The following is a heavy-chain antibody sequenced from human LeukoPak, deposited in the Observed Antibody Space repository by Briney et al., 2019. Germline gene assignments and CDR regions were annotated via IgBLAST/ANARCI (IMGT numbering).Heavy chain of an antibody. J-gene: IGHJ4*02. CDR1: GYRFTSYW. D-gene: IGHD6-25*01. CDR2: IYPADSDI. Sequence: GKSLKISCKGSGYRFTSYWIGWVRQIPGKGLEWMAIIYPADSDIRYSPSFQGQVTISADKSISTAYLQWSSLKASDTAMYYCARSLTAAAGDYWGQGTLVTVSS. V-gene: IGHV5-51*01. CDR3: ARSLTAAAGDY.